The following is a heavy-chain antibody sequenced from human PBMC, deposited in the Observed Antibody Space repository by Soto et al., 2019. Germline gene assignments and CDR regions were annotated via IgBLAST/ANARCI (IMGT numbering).Heavy chain of an antibody. CDR1: GFNVGAFA. CDR2: ISVSDAFI. D-gene: IGHD1-20*01. V-gene: IGHV3-23*01. CDR3: TRETVAGITGLDY. Sequence: GGSLRLSCAASGFNVGAFAVNWVRQAPGRGLEWVSGISVSDAFIYYADSVRGRFSISRDASENILYLQMNSLRVDDTALYYCTRETVAGITGLDYWGPGTLVTVSS. J-gene: IGHJ4*02.